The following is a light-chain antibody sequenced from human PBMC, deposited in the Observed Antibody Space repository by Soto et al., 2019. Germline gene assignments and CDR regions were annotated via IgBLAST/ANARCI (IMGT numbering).Light chain of an antibody. Sequence: EIILTQSPASLSVSPGERATLSCRASQSVNNNLALYQQKPGQAPRLLIYGASTRATGTPGRFRGSGSGTEFTLTIISLQSEEFGVYFCQQYNNLPPDTFRQGTQLEI. CDR2: GAS. V-gene: IGKV3-15*01. J-gene: IGKJ2*01. CDR1: QSVNNN. CDR3: QQYNNLPPDT.